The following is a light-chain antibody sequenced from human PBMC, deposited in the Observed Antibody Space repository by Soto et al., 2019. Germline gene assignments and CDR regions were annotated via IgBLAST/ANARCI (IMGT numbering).Light chain of an antibody. CDR1: SSDVGAYNY. J-gene: IGLJ3*02. CDR3: CSYAGRYTWV. Sequence: QSALTQPHSVSGSPGQSVTISCTGTSSDVGAYNYVSWYQQHPGKAPKFMIYAVTRRPSGVPDRFSGSKSGNTASLTISGLQAEDEADYYCCSYAGRYTWVFGGGTKATVL. V-gene: IGLV2-11*01. CDR2: AVT.